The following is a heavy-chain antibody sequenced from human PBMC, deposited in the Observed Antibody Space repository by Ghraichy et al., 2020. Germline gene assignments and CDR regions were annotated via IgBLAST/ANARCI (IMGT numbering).Heavy chain of an antibody. CDR2: INSDGSST. Sequence: GGSLRLSCAASGFTFSSYWMHWVRQAPGKGLVWVSHINSDGSSTSYADSVKGRFTISRDNAKNTLYLQMNSLRAEDTAVYYCAREESRLVGATTGFDYWGQGTLVTVSS. CDR3: AREESRLVGATTGFDY. CDR1: GFTFSSYW. J-gene: IGHJ4*02. V-gene: IGHV3-74*01. D-gene: IGHD1-26*01.